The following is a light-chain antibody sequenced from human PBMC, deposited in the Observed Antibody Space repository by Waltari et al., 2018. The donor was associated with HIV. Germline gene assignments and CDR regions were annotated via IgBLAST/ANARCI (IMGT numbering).Light chain of an antibody. CDR2: GAS. CDR3: QQYNSWPLT. V-gene: IGKV3-15*01. Sequence: ETVITQSPGALSVSPGERVTLSCRAGQSVSTNLAWYQQPPGQPPRLLIYGASARATDGPARFSGSGSGTEFNLTIAALRSEDLAVYFCQQYNSWPLTFGPGSKVNIK. J-gene: IGKJ3*01. CDR1: QSVSTN.